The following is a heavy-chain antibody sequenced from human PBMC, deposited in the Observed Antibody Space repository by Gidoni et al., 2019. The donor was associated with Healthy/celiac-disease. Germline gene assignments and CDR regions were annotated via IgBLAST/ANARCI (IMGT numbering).Heavy chain of an antibody. J-gene: IGHJ6*02. CDR1: GFTFTTSA. V-gene: IGHV1-58*01. Sequence: QMQLVQSGPEVKKPGTSVTVSCKASGFTFTTSAVQWLRQARGQRLEWIGWIVVGSGNTNYAQKFQERVTITRDMSTSTAYMELSSLRSEDTAVYYCAARYCSGGSCYGYYYYGMDVWGQGTTVTVSS. D-gene: IGHD2-15*01. CDR3: AARYCSGGSCYGYYYYGMDV. CDR2: IVVGSGNT.